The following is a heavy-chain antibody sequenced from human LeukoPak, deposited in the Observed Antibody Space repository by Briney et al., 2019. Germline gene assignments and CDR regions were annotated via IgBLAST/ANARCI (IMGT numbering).Heavy chain of an antibody. Sequence: HPGGSLRLSCEASGFTFSSYAMHWVRQAPGKGLERVAVISYDGSNKYYADSVKGRFTISRDNSKNTLYLQMNSLRAEDTAVYYCATQPYYDFSPFDYWGQGTLVTVSS. J-gene: IGHJ4*02. CDR1: GFTFSSYA. CDR2: ISYDGSNK. D-gene: IGHD3-3*01. V-gene: IGHV3-30-3*01. CDR3: ATQPYYDFSPFDY.